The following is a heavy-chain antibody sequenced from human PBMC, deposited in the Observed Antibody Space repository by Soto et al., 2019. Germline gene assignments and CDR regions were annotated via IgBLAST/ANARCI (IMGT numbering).Heavy chain of an antibody. CDR1: GGTFSSYT. Sequence: ASVKVSCKASGGTFSSYTISWVRQAPGQGLEWMGRIIPILGIANYAQKFQGRVTITADKSTSTAYMELSSLRSEDTAVYYCARSEDTAPSGDYYYYYMDVWGKGTTVTVSS. J-gene: IGHJ6*03. V-gene: IGHV1-69*02. D-gene: IGHD5-18*01. CDR2: IIPILGIA. CDR3: ARSEDTAPSGDYYYYYMDV.